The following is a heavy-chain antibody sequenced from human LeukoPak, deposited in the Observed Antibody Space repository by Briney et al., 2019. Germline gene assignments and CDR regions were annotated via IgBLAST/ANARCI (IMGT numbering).Heavy chain of an antibody. V-gene: IGHV3-9*01. CDR2: ISWNSGSI. Sequence: GGPLRLSCAASGFTFDDYAMHWVRQAPGKGLEWVSGISWNSGSIGYAGSVKGRFTISRDNAKSSLYLQMNSLRAEDTAVYYCAREAYYYDSSGYYGIDYWGQGTLVTVSS. J-gene: IGHJ4*02. CDR1: GFTFDDYA. D-gene: IGHD3-22*01. CDR3: AREAYYYDSSGYYGIDY.